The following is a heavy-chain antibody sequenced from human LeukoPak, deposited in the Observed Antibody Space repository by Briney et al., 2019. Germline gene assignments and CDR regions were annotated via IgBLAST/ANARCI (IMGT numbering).Heavy chain of an antibody. J-gene: IGHJ6*03. CDR1: GYTFTSYD. CDR3: ASRGCSSTSCYGPYYYYYMDV. Sequence: ASVKVSCKASGYTFTSYDINWVRQATGQGLEWMGWMNPNSGNTGYAQKFQGRVTITTDESTSTAYMELSSLRSEDTAVYYCASRGCSSTSCYGPYYYYYMDVWGKGTTVTVSS. CDR2: MNPNSGNT. V-gene: IGHV1-8*03. D-gene: IGHD2-2*01.